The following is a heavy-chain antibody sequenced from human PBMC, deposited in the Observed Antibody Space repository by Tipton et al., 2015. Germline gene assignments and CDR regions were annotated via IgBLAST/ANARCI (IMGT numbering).Heavy chain of an antibody. D-gene: IGHD3-10*01. CDR2: IYYSGST. CDR3: ARGHYVSRMDV. CDR1: GGSMNYFY. V-gene: IGHV4-59*01. J-gene: IGHJ6*02. Sequence: TLSLTCTVSGGSMNYFYWSWIRQPPGKGLEWIGYIYYSGSTNYNPSLKSRVTISVDTSKTQFSLKMSSVTASDTAVYYCARGHYVSRMDVWGQGTTVTVSS.